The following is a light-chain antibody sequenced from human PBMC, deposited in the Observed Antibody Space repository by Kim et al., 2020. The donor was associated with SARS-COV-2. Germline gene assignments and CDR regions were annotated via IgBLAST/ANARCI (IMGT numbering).Light chain of an antibody. Sequence: SPGERATLSCRASQSVDSSYLAWYQQKSGQAPRLLIFGASSRVTGIPDRFSGSGSGTDFTLTILRLEPEDFAVYYCQQYGNSPLTFGGGTKVEIK. CDR1: QSVDSSY. CDR3: QQYGNSPLT. CDR2: GAS. J-gene: IGKJ4*01. V-gene: IGKV3-20*01.